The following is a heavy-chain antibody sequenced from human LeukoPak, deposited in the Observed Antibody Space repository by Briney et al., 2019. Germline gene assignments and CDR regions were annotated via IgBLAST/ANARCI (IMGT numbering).Heavy chain of an antibody. V-gene: IGHV4-59*01. CDR3: AGGSGWLSDY. CDR2: FYYGGST. D-gene: IGHD6-19*01. Sequence: SETLSLTCTVSGGSISGYYWNWMRQPPGKGLEWIGYFYYGGSTNYNPSLRGRITISLDTSKNQFSLTLSSVTAADTAVYYCAGGSGWLSDYWGQGIPVTVSP. CDR1: GGSISGYY. J-gene: IGHJ4*02.